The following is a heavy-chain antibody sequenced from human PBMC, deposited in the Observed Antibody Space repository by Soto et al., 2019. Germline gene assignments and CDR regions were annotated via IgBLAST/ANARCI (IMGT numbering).Heavy chain of an antibody. CDR2: INAGNGNT. CDR1: GXTXTXXA. CDR3: ARVYYDSSGYQQPFDY. D-gene: IGHD3-22*01. J-gene: IGHJ4*02. V-gene: IGHV1-3*01. Sequence: GXTXTXXAMHWXXXAPGXRLEWMGWINAGNGNTKYSQKFQGRVTITRDTSASTAYMELSSLRSEDTAVYYCARVYYDSSGYQQPFDYWGQGTLVTVSS.